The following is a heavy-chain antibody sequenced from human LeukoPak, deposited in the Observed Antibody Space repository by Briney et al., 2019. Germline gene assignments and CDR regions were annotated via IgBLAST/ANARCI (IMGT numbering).Heavy chain of an antibody. CDR2: IYYSGST. V-gene: IGHV4-39*02. D-gene: IGHD6-13*01. CDR1: GGSISSSSYY. CDR3: ARDWQQLLDY. J-gene: IGHJ4*02. Sequence: PSETLSLTCTVSGGSISSSSYYWGWIRQPPGKGLEWIGSIYYSGSTYYNPSLKSRVTISVDTSKNQFSLKLSSVTAADTAVYYCARDWQQLLDYWGQGTLVTVSS.